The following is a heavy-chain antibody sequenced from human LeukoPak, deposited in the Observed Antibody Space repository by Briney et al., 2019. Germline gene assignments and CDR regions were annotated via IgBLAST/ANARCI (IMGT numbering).Heavy chain of an antibody. D-gene: IGHD2-8*02. Sequence: GGSLRLSCAASGFIVSSNYMSWVRQAPGKGLEWVSVIYSGGSTYYADSVKGRFTISRDNSKNTLYLQMNSLRAEDTAVYYCARDIGPGYSPGFNWGQGTLVTVSS. V-gene: IGHV3-53*01. CDR2: IYSGGST. J-gene: IGHJ4*02. CDR3: ARDIGPGYSPGFN. CDR1: GFIVSSNY.